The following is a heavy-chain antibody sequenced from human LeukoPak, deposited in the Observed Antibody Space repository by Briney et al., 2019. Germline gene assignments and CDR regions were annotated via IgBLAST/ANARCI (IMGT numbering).Heavy chain of an antibody. Sequence: SETLSLTCTVSGGSISNFYWSWIRQPAGKGPEWIGRLYNSGSTKYNSSLKSRVTMSVDTSKNQFSLKLSSVTAADTAVYYCARAPYYASGPYSFDYWGQGTLVTVSS. CDR3: ARAPYYASGPYSFDY. J-gene: IGHJ4*02. CDR1: GGSISNFY. CDR2: LYNSGST. D-gene: IGHD3-10*01. V-gene: IGHV4-4*07.